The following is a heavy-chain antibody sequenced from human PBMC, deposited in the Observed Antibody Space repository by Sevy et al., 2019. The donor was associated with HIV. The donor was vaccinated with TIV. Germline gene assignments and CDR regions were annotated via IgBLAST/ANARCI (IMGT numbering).Heavy chain of an antibody. V-gene: IGHV1-18*01. J-gene: IGHJ4*02. CDR1: GYSFISSG. D-gene: IGHD1-7*01. Sequence: ASVKVSCKTSGYSFISSGISWMRQAPGQGLEWMGWINGNRGNTNYAQKFQDRVTITTDTSTSTAYMELGSLRSDDTDIYYCARDWNYGIDYWGQGALVTVSS. CDR3: ARDWNYGIDY. CDR2: INGNRGNT.